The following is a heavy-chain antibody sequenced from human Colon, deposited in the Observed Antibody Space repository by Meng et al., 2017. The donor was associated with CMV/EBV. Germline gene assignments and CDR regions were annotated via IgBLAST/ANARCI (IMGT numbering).Heavy chain of an antibody. CDR2: ISYDGSNK. CDR1: GFTFSSYA. D-gene: IGHD3-3*01. J-gene: IGHJ3*02. V-gene: IGHV3-30-3*01. CDR3: VTTAVFEGIVHDAFDI. Sequence: GESLKISCAASGFTFSSYAMHWVRQAPGKGLEWVAVISYDGSNKYYADSVKGRFTISRDNAKNSLYLEMNSLRAEDTAVYYCVTTAVFEGIVHDAFDIWGQGTVVTVSS.